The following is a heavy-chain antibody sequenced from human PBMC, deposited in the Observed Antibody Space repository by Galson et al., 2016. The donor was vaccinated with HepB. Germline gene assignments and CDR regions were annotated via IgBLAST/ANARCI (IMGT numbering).Heavy chain of an antibody. J-gene: IGHJ4*02. D-gene: IGHD1-26*01. CDR2: IRNKAEGGTA. CDR3: TTDGDGSYIEH. Sequence: EWVGRIRNKAEGGTAHYAEPVKGRFTISRDDAKNSLYLQMERLKTEDTALYYCTTDGDGSYIEHWGQGSLVTVSS. V-gene: IGHV3-15*01.